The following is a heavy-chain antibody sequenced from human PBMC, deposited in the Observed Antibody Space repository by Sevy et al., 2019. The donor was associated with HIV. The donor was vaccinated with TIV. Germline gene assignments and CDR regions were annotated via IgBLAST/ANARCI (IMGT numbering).Heavy chain of an antibody. D-gene: IGHD3-10*01. CDR1: GFSLSTSGVG. Sequence: SGPTLVNPTQTLTLTCTFSGFSLSTSGVGVGWIRQPPGKALEWLALIYWDDDTRYSPALKSRLNITKDTSTNRVVLTMTHMDPVDTATYFCAHRRMVRGVITAPFDYWGQGTLVTVSS. J-gene: IGHJ4*02. CDR2: IYWDDDT. CDR3: AHRRMVRGVITAPFDY. V-gene: IGHV2-5*02.